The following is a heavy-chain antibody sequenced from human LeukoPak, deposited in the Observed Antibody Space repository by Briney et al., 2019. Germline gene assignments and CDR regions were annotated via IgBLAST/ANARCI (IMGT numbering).Heavy chain of an antibody. CDR1: GVAFGHFA. J-gene: IGHJ3*01. V-gene: IGHV3-9*01. CDR3: AKDISPHYDTSRHLGHDAFDL. CDR2: LGWDGGSI. Sequence: GGSLRLSCAASGVAFGHFAMHWVRQVPGSGLEWVAGLGWDGGSIGYADSVRGRFTISRDNVRNSLYLQMNGLRAEDTALYYCAKDISPHYDTSRHLGHDAFDLWGEGTMVTVS. D-gene: IGHD3-22*01.